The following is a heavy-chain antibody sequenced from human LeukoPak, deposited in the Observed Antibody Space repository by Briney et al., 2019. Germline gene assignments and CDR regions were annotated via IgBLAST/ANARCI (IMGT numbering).Heavy chain of an antibody. V-gene: IGHV4-38-2*02. Sequence: PSETLSLTCTVSGYSISSGYYWGWIRQPPGKGLEWVGSIYWSGNTYYNPSLKSRVTVLVDKSKNVFSLKLNSVTAADTALYYCATGDGYNSHYFNQWGQGILVTVSS. CDR2: IYWSGNT. J-gene: IGHJ4*02. D-gene: IGHD5-24*01. CDR1: GYSISSGYY. CDR3: ATGDGYNSHYFNQ.